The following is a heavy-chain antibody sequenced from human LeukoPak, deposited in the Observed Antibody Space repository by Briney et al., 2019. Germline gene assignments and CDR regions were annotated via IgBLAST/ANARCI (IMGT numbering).Heavy chain of an antibody. D-gene: IGHD7-27*01. CDR1: GYTVSSNY. V-gene: IGHV3-53*01. CDR3: VRDRWGTPHGVDGFDI. CDR2: IYDSGKT. J-gene: IGHJ3*02. Sequence: PGGSLRLSCAASGYTVSSNYMSWVRQAPGKGLEWVSVIYDSGKTYYADSVKGRFTISRDNSKNTLYLQMNNPRAEDTAVYHCVRDRWGTPHGVDGFDIWGQGTMVTVSS.